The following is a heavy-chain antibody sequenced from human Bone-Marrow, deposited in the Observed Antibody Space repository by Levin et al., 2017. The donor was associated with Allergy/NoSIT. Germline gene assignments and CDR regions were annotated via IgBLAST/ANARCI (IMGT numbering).Heavy chain of an antibody. Sequence: PGESLKISCAASGITFSSYGMHWVRQAPGKGPEWVAVISHDGSIKYYGESVKGRFTVSRDNSKKMLYLEMNSLRAEDTAVYYCAKDIWFGVQNYYFDFWGQGTLVTVSP. CDR3: AKDIWFGVQNYYFDF. D-gene: IGHD3-10*01. V-gene: IGHV3-30*18. CDR2: ISHDGSIK. CDR1: GITFSSYG. J-gene: IGHJ4*02.